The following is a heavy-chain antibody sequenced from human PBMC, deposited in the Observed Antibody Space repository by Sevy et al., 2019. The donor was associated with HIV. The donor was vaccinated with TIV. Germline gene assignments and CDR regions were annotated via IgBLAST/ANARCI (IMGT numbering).Heavy chain of an antibody. D-gene: IGHD1-26*01. CDR2: IYYNGHI. J-gene: IGHJ4*02. CDR3: AGENAWGRGYS. Sequence: SETLSLTCTVSGGSITSLYWNWIRQPPGKGLEWIANIYYNGHINYNPSLMSRVTSSLDTSNNQFSLRLSSVTAADTAMYYCAGENAWGRGYSWGQGTLVTVSS. CDR1: GGSITSLY. V-gene: IGHV4-59*08.